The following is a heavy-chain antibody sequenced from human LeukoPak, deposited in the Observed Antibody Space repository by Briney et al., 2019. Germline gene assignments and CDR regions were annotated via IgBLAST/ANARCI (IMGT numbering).Heavy chain of an antibody. CDR1: GDSISNDNYF. J-gene: IGHJ4*02. D-gene: IGHD5-12*01. Sequence: SEILSLTCTVSGDSISNDNYFWGWIRQPPGKGLEWIGYIYYSGSAYYNPSLKGRVAMSVDTSKNQFSLKLSSVSTADTAVYYCARAGGYSGYASNWGQGTLVTVSS. CDR3: ARAGGYSGYASN. V-gene: IGHV4-61*01. CDR2: IYYSGSA.